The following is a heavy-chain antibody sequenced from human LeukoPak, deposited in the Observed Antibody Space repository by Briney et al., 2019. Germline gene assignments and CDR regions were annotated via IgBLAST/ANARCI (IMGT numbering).Heavy chain of an antibody. CDR1: GGSISSYY. D-gene: IGHD2-2*01. CDR3: AREAPAARYYYYYMDV. V-gene: IGHV4-59*01. Sequence: PSETLSLTCTVSGGSISSYYWSWIRQPPGKGLEWIGYIYYSGSTNYNPSLKSRVTISVDTSKNQFSLKLSSVTAADTAVYYCAREAPAARYYYYYMDVCGKGTTVTVSS. CDR2: IYYSGST. J-gene: IGHJ6*03.